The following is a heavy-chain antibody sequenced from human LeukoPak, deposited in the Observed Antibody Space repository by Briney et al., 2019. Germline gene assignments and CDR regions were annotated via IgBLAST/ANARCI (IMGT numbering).Heavy chain of an antibody. V-gene: IGHV1-2*02. CDR2: INPNSGGT. D-gene: IGHD2-15*01. CDR3: ARERTLTSCYDY. Sequence: ASVKVFCKASGYPFTGYYMQWVRQAPGQGLEWMGWINPNSGGTNYAQKFQGRVTMTRDTSISTAYMELSRLRSDDTAVYYCARERTLTSCYDYWGQGTLVTVSS. J-gene: IGHJ4*02. CDR1: GYPFTGYY.